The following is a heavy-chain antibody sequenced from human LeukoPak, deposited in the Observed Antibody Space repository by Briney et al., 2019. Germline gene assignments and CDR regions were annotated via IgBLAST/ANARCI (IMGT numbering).Heavy chain of an antibody. D-gene: IGHD6-6*01. V-gene: IGHV7-4-1*02. CDR3: ARRKQLVRFLDY. CDR2: INTNAGNP. J-gene: IGHJ4*02. Sequence: ASVKVSCKASGYTFTSYAMKWVRQAPGQGLEWMGWINTNAGNPTYAQGFTGRFVFSLDTPVSTAYLQISSLKAEDTAVYYCARRKQLVRFLDYWGQGTLVTVSS. CDR1: GYTFTSYA.